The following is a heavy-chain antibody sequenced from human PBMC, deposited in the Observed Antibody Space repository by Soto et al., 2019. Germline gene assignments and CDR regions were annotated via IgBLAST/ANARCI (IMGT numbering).Heavy chain of an antibody. CDR2: ISAYNGNT. D-gene: IGHD6-19*01. Sequence: ASVKVSCKASGYTFTSYGISWVRQAPGQGLEWMGWISAYNGNTNYAQKLQDRVTMTTDTSTSTAYVELRSLRSDDTAVYYCARAGYSSGYEGYYYYMAVWGKGTTVTVSS. CDR3: ARAGYSSGYEGYYYYMAV. V-gene: IGHV1-18*01. CDR1: GYTFTSYG. J-gene: IGHJ6*03.